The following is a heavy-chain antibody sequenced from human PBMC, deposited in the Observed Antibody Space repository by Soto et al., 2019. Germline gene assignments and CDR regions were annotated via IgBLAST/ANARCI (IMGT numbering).Heavy chain of an antibody. CDR3: ARDWYCSGGSCYYDAFDF. Sequence: PGGSLRLSCAASGFTFSSYAMHWVRQAPGKGQEWVAVIWFDGSNKYYADSVKGRFTISRDDSKNTLYLQMNSLRVEDSAVYYCARDWYCSGGSCYYDAFDFWGQGTMVTVSS. CDR2: IWFDGSNK. V-gene: IGHV3-33*01. J-gene: IGHJ3*01. CDR1: GFTFSSYA. D-gene: IGHD2-15*01.